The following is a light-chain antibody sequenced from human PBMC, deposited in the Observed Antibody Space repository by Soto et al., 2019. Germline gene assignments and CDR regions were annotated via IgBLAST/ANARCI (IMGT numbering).Light chain of an antibody. CDR3: QQRAGSST. CDR1: QSVSIK. V-gene: IGKV3-15*01. CDR2: DTS. Sequence: EIVMTHSPATLSVSPWERATLSCRASQSVSIKLAWYQQKPGQAPRLLIYDTSTRATGIPARFSGSGSGTEFTLTISSLQSEDFAVYYCQQRAGSSTFGQGTRLEIK. J-gene: IGKJ5*01.